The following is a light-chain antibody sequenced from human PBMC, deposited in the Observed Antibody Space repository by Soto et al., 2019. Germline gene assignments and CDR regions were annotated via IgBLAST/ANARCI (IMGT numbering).Light chain of an antibody. V-gene: IGLV2-14*01. CDR2: EVT. CDR3: SSHTSGDTRV. J-gene: IGLJ1*01. Sequence: QSLLTQPASVSGSPGQSIAISCTGTSSDVGGCDYVSWYQQHPDKAPKLIIYEVTKRPSGVSNRFSGSKSGNTASLTISGLQPDDEADYYCSSHTSGDTRVFGSGTKVTVL. CDR1: SSDVGGCDY.